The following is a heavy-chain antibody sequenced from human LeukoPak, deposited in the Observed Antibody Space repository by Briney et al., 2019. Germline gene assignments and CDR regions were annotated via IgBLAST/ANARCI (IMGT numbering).Heavy chain of an antibody. V-gene: IGHV3-21*01. CDR2: ISSGSSYI. CDR3: ARGATDTTRWFDP. CDR1: GFTFSRHS. Sequence: GGSLRLSCAASGFTFSRHSMNWVRQAPGKGLEWVSSISSGSSYIYYADSVKGRFTISRDNAKNSLYLQMNGLRAEDTAAYYCARGATDTTRWFDPWGQGTLVTVSS. D-gene: IGHD1-7*01. J-gene: IGHJ5*02.